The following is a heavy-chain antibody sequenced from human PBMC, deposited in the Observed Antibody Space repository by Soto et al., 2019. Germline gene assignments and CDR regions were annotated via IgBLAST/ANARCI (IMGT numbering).Heavy chain of an antibody. CDR2: IIPIFGTA. D-gene: IGHD6-6*01. V-gene: IGHV1-69*13. J-gene: IGHJ5*02. Sequence: GASVKVSCRASGGTFSSYAISGVRQAPGQGLEWMGGIIPIFGTANYAQKFQGRVTITADESTSTAYMELSSLRSEDTAVYYCARDGTIEYSSSLKWFDPWGQRTLVAVSP. CDR3: ARDGTIEYSSSLKWFDP. CDR1: GGTFSSYA.